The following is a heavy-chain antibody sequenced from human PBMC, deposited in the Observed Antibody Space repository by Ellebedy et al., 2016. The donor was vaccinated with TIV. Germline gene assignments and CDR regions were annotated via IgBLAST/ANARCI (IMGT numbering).Heavy chain of an antibody. D-gene: IGHD2-15*01. CDR1: GFTFSSHW. J-gene: IGHJ4*02. Sequence: HTGGSPRLSXGASGFTFSSHWMHWVRQAPGKRLVWVSNINSDGSITNYADSVKGRFTISRDNAKNTLYLQMNSLRAEDTAVYHCVRSIGGSSGYWGQGTLVAVSS. CDR2: INSDGSIT. CDR3: VRSIGGSSGY. V-gene: IGHV3-74*01.